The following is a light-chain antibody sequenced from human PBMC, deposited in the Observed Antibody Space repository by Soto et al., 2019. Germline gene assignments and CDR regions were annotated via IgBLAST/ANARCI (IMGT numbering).Light chain of an antibody. CDR1: QDIDNY. CDR3: QQSHNLPLS. J-gene: IGKJ4*01. V-gene: IGKV1-33*01. Sequence: DIQMTQSPSSLSASVGDRVTITCQASQDIDNYLNWYQQKPGKAPRLLIYDSSTLQTGVPSSFSGSGSGTDFTFAISSLQPEDIATYYCQQSHNLPLSFAGWTKVQI. CDR2: DSS.